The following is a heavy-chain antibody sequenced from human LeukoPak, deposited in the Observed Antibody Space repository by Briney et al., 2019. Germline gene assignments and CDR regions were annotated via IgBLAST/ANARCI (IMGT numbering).Heavy chain of an antibody. V-gene: IGHV4-61*01. CDR1: GGSVSSGSYY. D-gene: IGHD6-19*01. CDR2: IYYSGST. J-gene: IGHJ5*02. Sequence: SETLSLTCTVSGGSVSSGSYYWGWIRQPPGKGLEWIGYIYYSGSTNYNPPLKSRVTISVDTSKNQFSLKLSSVTAADTAVYYCAIIAVAGTMSSWGQGTLVTVSS. CDR3: AIIAVAGTMSS.